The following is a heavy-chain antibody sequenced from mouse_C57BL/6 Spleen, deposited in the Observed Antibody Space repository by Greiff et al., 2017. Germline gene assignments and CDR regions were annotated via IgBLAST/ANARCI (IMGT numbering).Heavy chain of an antibody. CDR1: GYTFTSYW. V-gene: IGHV1-52*01. J-gene: IGHJ2*01. Sequence: QVQLQQPGAELVRPGSSVKLSCKASGYTFTSYWMHWVKQRPIQGLEWIGNIDPSDSETHYNQKFKDKATLTVDKSSSTPYMQLSSLTSGDSAVYYCARRRDEADYWGQGTTLTVSS. CDR3: ARRRDEADY. CDR2: IDPSDSET. D-gene: IGHD3-3*01.